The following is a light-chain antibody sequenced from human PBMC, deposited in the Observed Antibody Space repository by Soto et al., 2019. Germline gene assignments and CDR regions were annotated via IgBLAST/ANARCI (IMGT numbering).Light chain of an antibody. Sequence: DIVMTQSPDSLAVSLGERATINCKSSQSVLYSSNNKNYFAWYQQKPGRSPKLLIYWASTRESGVPDRFRGSGSGTDFTLTISSLQAEDVAVYYCQQYYSTPWTFGQGTKVEIK. J-gene: IGKJ1*01. CDR3: QQYYSTPWT. V-gene: IGKV4-1*01. CDR2: WAS. CDR1: QSVLYSSNNKNY.